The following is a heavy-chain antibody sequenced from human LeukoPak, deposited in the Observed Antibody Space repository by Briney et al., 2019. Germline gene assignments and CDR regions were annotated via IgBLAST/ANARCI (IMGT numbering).Heavy chain of an antibody. V-gene: IGHV3-74*01. CDR1: GFISSSYW. CDR2: INTDGFST. J-gene: IGHJ4*02. D-gene: IGHD4-17*01. CDR3: ARSRTYGDYGRGLDY. Sequence: QAGGSLRRFCAASGFISSSYWMHWVRQPPGKGLVYIACINTDGFSTNYADSVKGRFTISRDNAKNTLYLQMNSLRAEDTAVYYCARSRTYGDYGRGLDYWGQGTLVTVSS.